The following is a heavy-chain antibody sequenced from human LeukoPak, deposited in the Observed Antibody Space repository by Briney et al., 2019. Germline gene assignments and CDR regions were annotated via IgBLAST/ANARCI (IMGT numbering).Heavy chain of an antibody. V-gene: IGHV4-39*01. CDR3: ARLYYYDAGGYPNL. J-gene: IGHJ5*02. Sequence: SETLSLTCTVSGDSITSSTYYWGWIRQPPGKGLGWIGSIYYTGSTYYNPSLKSRVTISVDTSKNQFSLKLRSVTAADTAVYYCARLYYYDAGGYPNLWGQGTLVTVSS. D-gene: IGHD3-22*01. CDR1: GDSITSSTYY. CDR2: IYYTGST.